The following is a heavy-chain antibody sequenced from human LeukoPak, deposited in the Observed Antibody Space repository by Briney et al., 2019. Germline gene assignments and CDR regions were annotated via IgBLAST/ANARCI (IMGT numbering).Heavy chain of an antibody. D-gene: IGHD3-22*01. CDR1: GDSVSRSDSY. J-gene: IGHJ1*01. V-gene: IGHV4-39*01. CDR3: ARRRYYDGSGYLE. CDR2: IYYSGRT. Sequence: SETLSLTCSVSGDSVSRSDSYWDWIRQPPGKGLEWIGTIYYSGRTYYSPSLKSRVILSVDTSSNQFSLNLRSVTAADTAVYYCARRRYYDGSGYLEWGQGTLLSVSS.